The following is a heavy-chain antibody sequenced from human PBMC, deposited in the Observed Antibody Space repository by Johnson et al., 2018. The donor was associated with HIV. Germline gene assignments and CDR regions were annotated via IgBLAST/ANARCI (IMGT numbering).Heavy chain of an antibody. J-gene: IGHJ3*02. CDR1: GFTVSSNY. CDR3: ARDELGEDAFDI. Sequence: VQLVESGGGLIQPGGSLRLSCAASGFTVSSNYMTWVRQAPGNGLEWVSVIYSGGSTYYADSVKGRFTISRDNSKNTLYLQMNSLRAEDTAVYYCARDELGEDAFDIWGQGTMVTVSS. D-gene: IGHD3-16*01. V-gene: IGHV3-53*01. CDR2: IYSGGST.